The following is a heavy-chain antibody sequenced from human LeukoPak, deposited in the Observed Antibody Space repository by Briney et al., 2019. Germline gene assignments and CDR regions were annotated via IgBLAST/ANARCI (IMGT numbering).Heavy chain of an antibody. CDR2: ISSSGSTI. Sequence: PGGSLRLSCAASGFTFSSYEMHWVRQAPGKGLEWVSYISSSGSTIYYADSVKGRFTISRDNAKNSLYLQMNSLRAEDTAVYYCAREESSSSGYYFDYWGQGALVTVSS. CDR3: AREESSSSGYYFDY. V-gene: IGHV3-48*03. D-gene: IGHD6-6*01. J-gene: IGHJ4*02. CDR1: GFTFSSYE.